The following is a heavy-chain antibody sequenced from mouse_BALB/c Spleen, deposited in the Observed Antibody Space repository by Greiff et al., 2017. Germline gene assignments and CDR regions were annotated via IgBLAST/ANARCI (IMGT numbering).Heavy chain of an antibody. V-gene: IGHV14-3*02. CDR2: IDPANGNT. Sequence: EVHLVESGAELVKPGASVKLSCTASGFNIKDTYMHWVKQRPEQGLEWIGRIDPANGNTKYDPKFQGKATITADTSSNTAYLQLSSLTSEDTAVYYCALEGSGFAYWGQGTLVTVSA. CDR3: ALEGSGFAY. CDR1: GFNIKDTY. J-gene: IGHJ3*01.